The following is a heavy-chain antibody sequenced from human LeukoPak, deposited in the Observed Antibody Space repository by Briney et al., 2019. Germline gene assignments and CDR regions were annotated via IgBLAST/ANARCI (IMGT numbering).Heavy chain of an antibody. Sequence: YYSGSTNYNPSLKSRVTISVDTSKNQFSLKLSSVTAADTAVYYCARGVPPYGSGSYYTLQHWGQGTLVTVSS. D-gene: IGHD3-10*01. V-gene: IGHV4-59*09. CDR2: YYSGST. J-gene: IGHJ1*01. CDR3: ARGVPPYGSGSYYTLQH.